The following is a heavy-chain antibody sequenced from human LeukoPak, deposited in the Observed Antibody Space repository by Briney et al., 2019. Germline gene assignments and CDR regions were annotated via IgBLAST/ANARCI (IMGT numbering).Heavy chain of an antibody. CDR1: GYTFTGYY. Sequence: EASVKVSCKASGYTFTGYYMHWVRQAPGQGLEWMGWINPNSGGTNYAQKFQGRVTMTRDTSISTAYMELSRLRSDDTAVYYCARDLYYYDSSGYWVYYFDYWGQGTLVTVSS. CDR2: INPNSGGT. CDR3: ARDLYYYDSSGYWVYYFDY. D-gene: IGHD3-22*01. J-gene: IGHJ4*02. V-gene: IGHV1-2*02.